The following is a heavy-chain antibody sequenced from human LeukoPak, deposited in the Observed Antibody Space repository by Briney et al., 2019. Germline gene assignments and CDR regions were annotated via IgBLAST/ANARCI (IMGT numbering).Heavy chain of an antibody. Sequence: SETLSLTCTVSGGSISSYYWSWIRQPPGKGLEWIGYIYYSGSTNYNPSLKSRVTISVDTSKNQFSLKLSSVTAADTAVYYCARSYDSSGYHYPYYYGMDVWGQGTTVTVSS. J-gene: IGHJ6*02. V-gene: IGHV4-59*01. CDR2: IYYSGST. D-gene: IGHD3-22*01. CDR3: ARSYDSSGYHYPYYYGMDV. CDR1: GGSISSYY.